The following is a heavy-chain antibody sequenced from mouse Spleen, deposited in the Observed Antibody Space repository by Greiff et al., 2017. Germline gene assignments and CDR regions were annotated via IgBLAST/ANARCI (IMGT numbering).Heavy chain of an antibody. Sequence: QVQLQQPGAELVMPGASVKLSCKASGYTFTSYWMHWVKQRPGQGLEWIGEIDPSDSYTNYNQKFKGKATLTVDKSSSTAYMQLSSLTSEDSAVYYCARSVHFDYWGQGTTLTVSS. CDR1: GYTFTSYW. V-gene: IGHV1-69*01. J-gene: IGHJ2*01. CDR3: ARSVHFDY. CDR2: IDPSDSYT.